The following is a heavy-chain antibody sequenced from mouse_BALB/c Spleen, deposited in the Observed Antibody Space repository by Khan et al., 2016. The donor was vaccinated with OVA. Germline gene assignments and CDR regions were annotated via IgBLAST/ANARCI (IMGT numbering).Heavy chain of an antibody. Sequence: EVQLQESGPGLVKPSQSLSLTCTVTGYSITSDYAWNWIRQFPGNKLEWMGYISSTGSTSYNPSLKSRISITRDTSTNPFFLHLNSVTTEDTATYYCARSLCYSDSYAIDYWGQGTSVTVSS. D-gene: IGHD2-13*01. V-gene: IGHV3-2*02. J-gene: IGHJ4*01. CDR3: ARSLCYSDSYAIDY. CDR1: GYSITSDYA. CDR2: ISSTGST.